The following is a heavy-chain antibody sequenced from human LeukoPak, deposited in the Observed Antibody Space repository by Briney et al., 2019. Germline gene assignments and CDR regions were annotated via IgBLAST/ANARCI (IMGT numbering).Heavy chain of an antibody. J-gene: IGHJ3*02. V-gene: IGHV3-30-3*01. CDR2: ISYDGSNK. D-gene: IGHD6-13*01. Sequence: GGSLRLSCAASGFTFSSYAMHWVRQAPGEGLEWVAVISYDGSNKYYADSVKGRFTISRDNSKNTLYLQMNSLRAEDTAVYYCAKDPIAAAGFLGAFDIWGQGTMVTVSS. CDR1: GFTFSSYA. CDR3: AKDPIAAAGFLGAFDI.